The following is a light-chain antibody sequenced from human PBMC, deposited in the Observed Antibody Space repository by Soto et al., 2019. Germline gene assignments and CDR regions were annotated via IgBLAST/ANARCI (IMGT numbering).Light chain of an antibody. CDR2: SNN. V-gene: IGLV1-44*01. J-gene: IGLJ1*01. CDR1: SSNIGSNT. CDR3: AAWDDGLNGFWV. Sequence: QSVLTQPPSASGTPGQRVAISCSGRSSNIGSNTVNWYQQLPGTAPKVLIYSNNQRPSGVPDRFSGSKSGTSASLAISGLQSDDEADYYCAAWDDGLNGFWVFGTETKVTVL.